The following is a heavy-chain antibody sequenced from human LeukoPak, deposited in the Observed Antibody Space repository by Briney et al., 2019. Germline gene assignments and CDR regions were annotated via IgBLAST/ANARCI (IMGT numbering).Heavy chain of an antibody. J-gene: IGHJ4*02. D-gene: IGHD3-10*01. CDR2: IIPILGIA. V-gene: IGHV1-69*04. Sequence: SVKVSCKASGGTFSSYAISWVRQAPGQGLEWMGRIIPILGIANYAQKFQGRVTMTRNTSISTAYMELSSLRSEDTAVYYCARGRAGFGELSPFDYWGQGTLVTVSS. CDR1: GGTFSSYA. CDR3: ARGRAGFGELSPFDY.